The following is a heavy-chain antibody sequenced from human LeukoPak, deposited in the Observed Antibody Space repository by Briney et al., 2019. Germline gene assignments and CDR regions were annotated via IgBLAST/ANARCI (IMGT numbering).Heavy chain of an antibody. CDR1: GFIFSSYD. J-gene: IGHJ4*02. D-gene: IGHD2-2*01. V-gene: IGHV3-23*01. Sequence: PGGSLRLSCAASGFIFSSYDMYWVRQAPGKGLEWVSAISGSGGSTHYADSVKGRLTISRDKSKNTLYLQMNSLRVEDTAVYYCARVVPAADYWGQGTLVTVSS. CDR2: ISGSGGST. CDR3: ARVVPAADY.